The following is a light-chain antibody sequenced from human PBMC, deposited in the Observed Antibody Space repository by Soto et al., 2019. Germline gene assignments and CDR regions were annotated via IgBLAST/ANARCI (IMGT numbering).Light chain of an antibody. CDR1: QTISNM. V-gene: IGKV3-15*01. J-gene: IGKJ4*01. Sequence: EVVMAHSPAALAVWRGDKVSLSGRANQTISNMLAWYQQKPGQAPRLLIYAASTRATGVPARFSGSGSGTEFTLTISSLQSEDFTIYYCQHYNNWLATFGGGTKVDIK. CDR2: AAS. CDR3: QHYNNWLAT.